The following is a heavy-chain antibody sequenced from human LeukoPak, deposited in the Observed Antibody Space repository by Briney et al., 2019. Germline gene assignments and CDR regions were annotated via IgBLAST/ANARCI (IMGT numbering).Heavy chain of an antibody. J-gene: IGHJ5*02. V-gene: IGHV1-2*02. CDR2: INPNSGGT. D-gene: IGHD6-13*01. Sequence: GASVKVSCKASGYTFTGYYMHWVRQAPGQGLEWMGWINPNSGGTNYAQKFQGRVTMTRDTSISTAYMELSRLRSDDTAVYYCARDIVAAASHWFDPWGQGTLVTVSS. CDR1: GYTFTGYY. CDR3: ARDIVAAASHWFDP.